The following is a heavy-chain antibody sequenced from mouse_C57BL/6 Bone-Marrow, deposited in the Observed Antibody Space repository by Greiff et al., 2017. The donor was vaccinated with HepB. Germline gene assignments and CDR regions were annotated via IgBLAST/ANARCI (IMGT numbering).Heavy chain of an antibody. J-gene: IGHJ1*03. D-gene: IGHD2-3*01. V-gene: IGHV1-81*01. CDR1: GYTFTSYG. CDR3: ASWGDGSRYFDV. Sequence: VQLQESGAELARPGASVKLSCTASGYTFTSYGISWVKQRTGQGLEWIGEIYPRSGNTYYNEKFKGKATLTADKSSNTAYMELRSLTSEDSAVYFCASWGDGSRYFDVWGTGTTVTVSS. CDR2: IYPRSGNT.